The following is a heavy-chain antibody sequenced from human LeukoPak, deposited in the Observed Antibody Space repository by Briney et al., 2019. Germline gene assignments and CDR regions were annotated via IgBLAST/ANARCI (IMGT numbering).Heavy chain of an antibody. V-gene: IGHV4-34*01. J-gene: IGHJ4*02. CDR3: ASLPYSSRPN. Sequence: SETLSLTCAVYGGSFSGYYWSWIRQPPGKGLEWIGEINHSGSTNYNPSLKSRVTISVDTSKNQFSLKLSSVTAADTAVYYCASLPYSSRPNWGQGTLVTVSS. CDR1: GGSFSGYY. D-gene: IGHD4-11*01. CDR2: INHSGST.